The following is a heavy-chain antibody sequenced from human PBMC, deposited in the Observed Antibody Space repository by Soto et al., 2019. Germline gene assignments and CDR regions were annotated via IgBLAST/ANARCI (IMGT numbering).Heavy chain of an antibody. V-gene: IGHV4-31*03. CDR1: GGSINTGGSS. J-gene: IGHJ4*02. CDR2: IASSGST. CDR3: ARDYPFYSANSGYSGYFDF. D-gene: IGHD3-22*01. Sequence: QVQLLESGPGLVNPAQTLSLTCTVSGGSINTGGSSWTWIRQHPGTGLEWIGSIASSGSTYHNPSLTGGPTIAADTSENEFSLRLTSVTAADTAVYSCARDYPFYSANSGYSGYFDFMGQGTLVSVSS.